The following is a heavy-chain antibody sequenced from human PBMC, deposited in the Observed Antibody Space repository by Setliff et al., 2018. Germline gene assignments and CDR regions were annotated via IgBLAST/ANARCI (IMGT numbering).Heavy chain of an antibody. Sequence: PSETLSLTCTVSDGSLSTYYWSWIRQPPGKGLEFIGYVYYSGTANYSPSLRSRLTISVDTSKNQFSLKLRSVTAADTAVYYCARGGTFRSFDFWGQGAPVTVSS. CDR2: VYYSGTA. CDR3: ARGGTFRSFDF. J-gene: IGHJ4*02. CDR1: DGSLSTYY. V-gene: IGHV4-59*01. D-gene: IGHD5-12*01.